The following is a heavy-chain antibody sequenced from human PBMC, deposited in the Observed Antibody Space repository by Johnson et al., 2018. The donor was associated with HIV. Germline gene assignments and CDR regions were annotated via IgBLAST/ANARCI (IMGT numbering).Heavy chain of an antibody. Sequence: VQLVESGGGLVQPGGSLRLSCAASGFTFSSYDMNWVRQAPGKGLEWVSYISSSGSTMHYADSVKGRFTTSRDNAKNSLYLQMSSLRAEDTALYYCARAVDYGGNSPSRAFDIWGRGTLVTVSS. CDR2: ISSSGSTM. CDR1: GFTFSSYD. CDR3: ARAVDYGGNSPSRAFDI. V-gene: IGHV3-48*03. J-gene: IGHJ3*02. D-gene: IGHD4-23*01.